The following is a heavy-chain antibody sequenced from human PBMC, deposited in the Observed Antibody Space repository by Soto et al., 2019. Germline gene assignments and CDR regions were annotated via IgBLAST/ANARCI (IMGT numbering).Heavy chain of an antibody. CDR1: GFTFSSYR. Sequence: EVQLVESGGGLVQPGGSLRLPCVVSGFTFSSYRMNWFRQAPGKGLDWVSFISSRSTTIYYADSVKGRFTISRDNAKNSLYLQMNSLRDEDTAVYYCARDVDTAMGNFDYWGQGTLVTVSS. D-gene: IGHD5-18*01. CDR2: ISSRSTTI. V-gene: IGHV3-48*02. J-gene: IGHJ4*02. CDR3: ARDVDTAMGNFDY.